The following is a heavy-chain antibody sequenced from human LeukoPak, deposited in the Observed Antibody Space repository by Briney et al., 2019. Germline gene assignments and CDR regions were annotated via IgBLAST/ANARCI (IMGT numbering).Heavy chain of an antibody. CDR1: GGTFSSYA. D-gene: IGHD6-13*01. V-gene: IGHV1-69*04. CDR3: ARLATAAAGRGFDY. CDR2: IIPILGIA. J-gene: IGHJ4*02. Sequence: SVKVSCKASGGTFSSYAISWVRQAPGQGLEWMGRIIPILGIANYAQKFQGRVTITADKSTSTAYMELSSLRSEDTAVYYCARLATAAAGRGFDYWGQGTLVTVSS.